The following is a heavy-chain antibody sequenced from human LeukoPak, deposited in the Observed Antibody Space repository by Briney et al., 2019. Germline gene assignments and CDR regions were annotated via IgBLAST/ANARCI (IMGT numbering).Heavy chain of an antibody. Sequence: PSETLSLTCTVSGGSISSYYWSWIRQPPGKGLEWIGYIYYSGSTNYNPSLKSRVTISVDTSKNQFSLKQSSVTAADTAVYYCARLVGARHVDYWGQGTLVTVSS. CDR2: IYYSGST. CDR1: GGSISSYY. V-gene: IGHV4-59*01. D-gene: IGHD1-26*01. J-gene: IGHJ4*02. CDR3: ARLVGARHVDY.